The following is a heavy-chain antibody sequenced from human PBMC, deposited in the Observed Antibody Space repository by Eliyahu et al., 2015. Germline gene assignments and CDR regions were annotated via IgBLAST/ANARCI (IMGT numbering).Heavy chain of an antibody. Sequence: QITLKESGPTLVKPTQTLTLTCTFSGFSLSTSGVGVGWIRQPPGKALEWLALXYWDDDKRYSPSLXXXLTITKDTSKNQVVLTMTNMDPVDTATYYCAHSPPDSSSWYTAPPAFWFDPWGQGTLVTVSS. D-gene: IGHD6-13*01. CDR1: GFSLSTSGVG. J-gene: IGHJ5*02. CDR3: AHSPPDSSSWYTAPPAFWFDP. CDR2: XYWDDDK. V-gene: IGHV2-5*02.